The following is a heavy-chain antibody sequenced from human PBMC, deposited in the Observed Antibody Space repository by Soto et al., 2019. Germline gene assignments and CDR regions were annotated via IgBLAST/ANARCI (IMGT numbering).Heavy chain of an antibody. J-gene: IGHJ4*02. CDR2: VYSGGAT. V-gene: IGHV3-53*04. CDR1: GITVSSNY. D-gene: IGHD3-10*01. CDR3: VRGRYGSEIH. Sequence: EVRLVESGGGLVQPGGSLRLSCAAFGITVSSNYMTWVRLAPGKGLEWVSLVYSGGATHYAASVKGRFTISTHSSQNTLFLQMNSLRTEDTATYYCVRGRYGSEIHWGQGTKVTVSS.